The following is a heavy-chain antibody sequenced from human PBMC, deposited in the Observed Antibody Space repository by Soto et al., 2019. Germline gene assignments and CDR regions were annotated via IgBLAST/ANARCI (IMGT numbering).Heavy chain of an antibody. CDR3: ARHLEAHYFDY. V-gene: IGHV5-10-1*01. J-gene: IGHJ4*02. CDR1: GNSFTSYW. CDR2: IDPSDSYT. D-gene: IGHD3-3*01. Sequence: PGESLKISCKGSGNSFTSYWISWVRQMPGKGLEWMGRIDPSDSYTNYSPSFQGHVTITRDTTASTAYMELSSLKASDTAMYYCARHLEAHYFDYWGQGTVVTVSS.